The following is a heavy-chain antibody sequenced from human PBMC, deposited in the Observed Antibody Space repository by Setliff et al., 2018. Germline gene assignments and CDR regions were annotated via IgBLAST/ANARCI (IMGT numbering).Heavy chain of an antibody. J-gene: IGHJ4*02. D-gene: IGHD3-16*01. V-gene: IGHV1-18*01. Sequence: ASVKVSCKASGYIFNSYGISRVRQAPGQGLEWMGWISSYNDVTNYAQRFQGRVTMTTDTSTSATYMELRSLRSDDTAVYYCARDNMGRLMLTFGGAADYWGQGTLVTVSS. CDR1: GYIFNSYG. CDR3: ARDNMGRLMLTFGGAADY. CDR2: ISSYNDVT.